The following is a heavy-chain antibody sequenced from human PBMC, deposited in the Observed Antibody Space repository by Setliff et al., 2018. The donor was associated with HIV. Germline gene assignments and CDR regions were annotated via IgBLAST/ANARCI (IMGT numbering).Heavy chain of an antibody. V-gene: IGHV4-59*08. J-gene: IGHJ4*02. CDR1: GDSIRGYY. CDR3: ARQVSIPGVAITPVDY. CDR2: VFYTGFA. Sequence: PSETLSLTCTVSGDSIRGYYWSWIRQPSGKGLEWMGYVFYTGFAAYNPSLKSRLTISVDTSKSQFSLRLTSVTAADTAIYYCARQVSIPGVAITPVDYWGQGALVTVSS. D-gene: IGHD5-12*01.